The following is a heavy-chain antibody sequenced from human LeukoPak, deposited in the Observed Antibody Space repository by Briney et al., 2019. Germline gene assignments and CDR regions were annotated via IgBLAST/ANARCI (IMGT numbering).Heavy chain of an antibody. J-gene: IGHJ4*02. CDR2: IYYSGST. D-gene: IGHD2-15*01. V-gene: IGHV4-31*03. Sequence: SETLSLTCTVSGGSISSGGYYWSWIRQHPGKGLEWIGYIYYSGSTYYNPSLKSRVNISVDTSKNQFSLKLSSVTAADTAVYYCASGAATYYFDYWGQGTLVTVSS. CDR3: ASGAATYYFDY. CDR1: GGSISSGGYY.